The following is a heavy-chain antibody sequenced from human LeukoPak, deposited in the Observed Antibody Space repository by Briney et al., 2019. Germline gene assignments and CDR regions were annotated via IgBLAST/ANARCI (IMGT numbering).Heavy chain of an antibody. J-gene: IGHJ4*02. Sequence: SETLSLTCTASGGSVSSGSYYWSWIRQPPGKGLEWIGYIYYSGSTNYNPSLKSRVTISVDTSKNQFSLKLSSVTAADTAVYYCARGEDYVWGSYRYVVYFDYWGQGTLVTVSS. D-gene: IGHD3-16*02. CDR2: IYYSGST. V-gene: IGHV4-61*01. CDR1: GGSVSSGSYY. CDR3: ARGEDYVWGSYRYVVYFDY.